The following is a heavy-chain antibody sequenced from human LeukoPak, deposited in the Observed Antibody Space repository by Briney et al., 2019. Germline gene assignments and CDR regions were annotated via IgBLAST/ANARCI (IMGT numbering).Heavy chain of an antibody. D-gene: IGHD2-21*02. CDR3: ARVVVVVTAVAPLYYMDV. CDR2: ISSSGTTI. V-gene: IGHV3-11*04. J-gene: IGHJ6*03. CDR1: GFTFSDYY. Sequence: GGSLRLSCAASGFTFSDYYMSWIRQAPGKGLEWVSFISSSGTTIYYADSVKGRFTISRDNAKNSLYLQMNSLRAEDTAVYYCARVVVVVTAVAPLYYMDVWGKGTTVTVSS.